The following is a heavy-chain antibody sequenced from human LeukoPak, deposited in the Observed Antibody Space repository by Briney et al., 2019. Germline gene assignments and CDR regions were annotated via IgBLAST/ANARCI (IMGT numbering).Heavy chain of an antibody. J-gene: IGHJ4*02. CDR2: FVPEDGET. CDR1: GDTLTELS. D-gene: IGHD3-10*01. V-gene: IGHV1-24*01. CDR3: ATLPRGPLFDS. Sequence: PSEEVSCKLSGDTLTELSMHWVRQSPGKGLEWMGGFVPEDGETIYAQKFQGRVTMTEDTSTDTAYMEFSSLRSDATAVYFCATLPRGPLFDSWGQGTLVTVSS.